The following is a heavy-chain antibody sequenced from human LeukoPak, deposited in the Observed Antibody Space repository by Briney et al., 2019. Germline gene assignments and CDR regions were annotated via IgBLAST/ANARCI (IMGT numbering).Heavy chain of an antibody. Sequence: GGSLRLSCAASGFTFSDYYMSWIRQAPGKGLEWVSSISSSSSYIYYADSVKGRFTISRDNAKNSLYLQMNSLRAEDTAVYYCARVLGRQWLVHYYYYYMDVWGKGTTVTVSS. CDR1: GFTFSDYY. V-gene: IGHV3-11*06. CDR2: ISSSSSYI. J-gene: IGHJ6*03. CDR3: ARVLGRQWLVHYYYYYMDV. D-gene: IGHD6-19*01.